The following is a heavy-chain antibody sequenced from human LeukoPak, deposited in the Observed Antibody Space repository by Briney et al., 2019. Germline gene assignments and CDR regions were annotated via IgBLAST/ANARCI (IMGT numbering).Heavy chain of an antibody. CDR1: GFAYSSYA. CDR3: APGSGWYRY. Sequence: GGSLGVSSAASGFAYSSYAMSWVRQAPGRGLEGVSAISGSGGSTYYADSVKSMFTITRNNPKNTMLMQMNSVGADDTAVYYCAPGSGWYRYWGQGTLVTVSS. CDR2: ISGSGGST. J-gene: IGHJ4*02. D-gene: IGHD6-19*01. V-gene: IGHV3-23*01.